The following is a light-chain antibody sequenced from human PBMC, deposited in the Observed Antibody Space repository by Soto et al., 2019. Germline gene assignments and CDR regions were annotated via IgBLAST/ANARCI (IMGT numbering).Light chain of an antibody. Sequence: EIVLTQSPSTLSFSPWERSTLSFMASQSVSSYLAWYQQKAGQAPRLLIYGASTRATGIPARFSGSGSGTEFTLTISSLQAEDVAVYYCQQYYSTPRTFGQGTKVDI. V-gene: IGKV3-15*01. CDR1: QSVSSY. CDR2: GAS. CDR3: QQYYSTPRT. J-gene: IGKJ1*01.